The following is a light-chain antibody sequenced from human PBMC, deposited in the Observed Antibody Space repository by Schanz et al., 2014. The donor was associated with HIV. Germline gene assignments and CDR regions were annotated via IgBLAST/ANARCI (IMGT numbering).Light chain of an antibody. CDR2: QAS. J-gene: IGKJ2*01. V-gene: IGKV1-5*03. CDR3: QQYNDDVYT. Sequence: DIQMTQSPSTLSASVGDGVTITCRASQYISRWLAWYQQKPGQAPHLLIYQASTLQTGVSSRFSGSGSGTEFTLTISSLQPDDFATYYCQQYNDDVYTFGQGTKLEIK. CDR1: QYISRW.